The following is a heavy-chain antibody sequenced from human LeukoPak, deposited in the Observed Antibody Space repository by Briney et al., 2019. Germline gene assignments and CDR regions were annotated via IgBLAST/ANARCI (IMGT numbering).Heavy chain of an antibody. CDR3: AKDRVGGYRVFDD. CDR2: VSGTGT. Sequence: PGGSLRLSCVASGFTFSSYAMNWVRQAPGKGLEWVSVVSGTGTYYADSVKGWFTISRDNSKNMLYLQMDSLRVEDTARYYCAKDRVGGYRVFDDWGQGTLVTVSP. J-gene: IGHJ4*02. D-gene: IGHD5-12*01. V-gene: IGHV3-23*01. CDR1: GFTFSSYA.